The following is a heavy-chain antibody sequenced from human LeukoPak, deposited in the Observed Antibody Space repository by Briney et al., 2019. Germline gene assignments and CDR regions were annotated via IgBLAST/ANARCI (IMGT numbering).Heavy chain of an antibody. V-gene: IGHV3-9*01. J-gene: IGHJ4*02. Sequence: PGRSLRLSCAASGFTFDDYAMHWVRQAPGKGLEWVSGISWNSGSIGYADSVKGRFTISRDNAKNTLYLQMNSLRAEDTAVYYCARDLDGDLPNWGQGTLVTVSS. D-gene: IGHD4-17*01. CDR2: ISWNSGSI. CDR3: ARDLDGDLPN. CDR1: GFTFDDYA.